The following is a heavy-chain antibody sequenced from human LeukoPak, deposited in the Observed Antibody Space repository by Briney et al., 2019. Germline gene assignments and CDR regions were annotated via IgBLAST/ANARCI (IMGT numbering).Heavy chain of an antibody. V-gene: IGHV3-23*01. CDR2: ISGSGGAT. J-gene: IGHJ4*02. CDR1: GFTFSSYA. Sequence: GGSLRLSCAASGFTFSSYAMSWVRQAPGKGLEWVSAISGSGGATYYADSVKGRFTISRDNSKNTLYLQMNSLRAEDTAVYYCARSLLWFGEPRYYFDYWGQGTLVTVSS. CDR3: ARSLLWFGEPRYYFDY. D-gene: IGHD3-10*01.